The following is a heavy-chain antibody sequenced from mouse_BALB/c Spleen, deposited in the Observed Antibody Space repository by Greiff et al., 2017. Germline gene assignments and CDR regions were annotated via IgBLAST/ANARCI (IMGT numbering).Heavy chain of an antibody. CDR2: IDPENGDT. Sequence: VQLKQSGAELVRSGASVKLSYTASGFNIKDYYMHWVKQRPEQGLEWIGWIDPENGDTEYAPKFQGKATMTADTSSNTAYLQLSSLTSEDTAVYYCNAWKGGYYFDYWGQGTTLTVSS. CDR1: GFNIKDYY. J-gene: IGHJ2*01. V-gene: IGHV14-4*02. D-gene: IGHD1-1*02. CDR3: NAWKGGYYFDY.